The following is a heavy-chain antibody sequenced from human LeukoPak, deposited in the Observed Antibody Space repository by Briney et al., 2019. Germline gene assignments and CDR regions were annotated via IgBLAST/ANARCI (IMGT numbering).Heavy chain of an antibody. J-gene: IGHJ4*02. CDR1: GGSLSGYY. CDR3: ARHLIGYCSGGSCHYFDY. V-gene: IGHV4-34*01. CDR2: INHSGST. D-gene: IGHD2-15*01. Sequence: SETLSLTCAVYGGSLSGYYWSWIRQPPGKGLEWIGEINHSGSTNYNPSLKSRVTISVDTSKNQFSLKLSSVTAADTAVYYCARHLIGYCSGGSCHYFDYWGQGTLVTVSS.